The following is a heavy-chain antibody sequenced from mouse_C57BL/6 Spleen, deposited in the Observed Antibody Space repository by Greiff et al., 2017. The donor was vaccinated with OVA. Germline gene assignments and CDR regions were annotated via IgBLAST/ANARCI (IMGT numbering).Heavy chain of an antibody. V-gene: IGHV5-4*01. CDR1: GFTFSSYA. CDR3: AREGTTVEGRYFDV. J-gene: IGHJ1*03. Sequence: EVKLVESGGGLVKPGGSLKLSCAASGFTFSSYAMSWVRQTPEKRLEWVATISDGGSDTYYPDNVKGRFTLSRDNAKNNLYLQMSHLKSEDTDMYYCAREGTTVEGRYFDVWGTGTTVTVSA. D-gene: IGHD1-1*01. CDR2: ISDGGSDT.